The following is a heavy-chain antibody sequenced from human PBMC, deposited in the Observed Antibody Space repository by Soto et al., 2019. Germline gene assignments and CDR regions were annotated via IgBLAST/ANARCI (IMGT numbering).Heavy chain of an antibody. CDR3: ATTTRILGYCSGGNCHCSY. D-gene: IGHD2-15*01. J-gene: IGHJ4*01. Sequence: GDFVSSRSIYRELKRKHPGKGLEWIGSIYYSGSTYYNPSLKSRVTISVDTSKNQFSLKLSSVTAADTAVYYCATTTRILGYCSGGNCHCSYWRHGSSVPVSS. V-gene: IGHV4-39*01. CDR1: GDFVSSRSIY. CDR2: IYYSGST.